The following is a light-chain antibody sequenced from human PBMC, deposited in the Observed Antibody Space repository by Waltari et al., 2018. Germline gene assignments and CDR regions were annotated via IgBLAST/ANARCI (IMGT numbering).Light chain of an antibody. CDR2: GKD. CDR1: TSNIGNNY. V-gene: IGLV1-51*02. Sequence: QSVLTQPPSVSAAPGQKVTISCSGITSNIGNNYVSWYQQFPGAAPKVLIYGKDKRATGNPDRFAGSKAGTSATLDITGLQTGDEADYYCGTWDNTLSAVFGGGTKVTVL. J-gene: IGLJ2*01. CDR3: GTWDNTLSAV.